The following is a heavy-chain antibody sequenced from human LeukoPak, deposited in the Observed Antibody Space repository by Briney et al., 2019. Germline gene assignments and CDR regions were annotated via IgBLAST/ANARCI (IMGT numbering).Heavy chain of an antibody. Sequence: PSETLSLTCTVSDDSITIYYWSWIRQPPGKGLEWIGYIDHTGITNYNPSLKSRVTISVDTSKNQFSLNLNSVTAADTAVYYCARGSPSIDYWGQGTLVTVSS. CDR2: IDHTGIT. D-gene: IGHD6-6*01. CDR3: ARGSPSIDY. CDR1: DDSITIYY. V-gene: IGHV4-59*12. J-gene: IGHJ4*02.